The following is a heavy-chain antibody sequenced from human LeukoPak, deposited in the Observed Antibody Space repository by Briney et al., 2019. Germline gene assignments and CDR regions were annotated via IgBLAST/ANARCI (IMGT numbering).Heavy chain of an antibody. J-gene: IGHJ6*02. CDR3: ARGPLRWELYYYYGMDV. CDR2: INTNTGNP. CDR1: GYTFTSYA. Sequence: ASVKVSCKASGYTFTSYAMNWVRQAPGQGLEWRGWINTNTGNPTYAQGFTGRFVFSLDTSVSTAYLQISSLKAEDTAVYYCARGPLRWELYYYYGMDVWGQGTTVTVSS. D-gene: IGHD1-26*01. V-gene: IGHV7-4-1*02.